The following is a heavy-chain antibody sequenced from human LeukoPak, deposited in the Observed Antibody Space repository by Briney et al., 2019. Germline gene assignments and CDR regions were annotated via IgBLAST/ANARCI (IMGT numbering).Heavy chain of an antibody. CDR2: INPKTGGI. D-gene: IGHD3-10*02. Sequence: GASLKISCKTSGYTFSDFYIHWVRQAPGQGLEWMGWINPKTGGITYSQKFKGRVTMTRDTSLNTAHMEVTGLTFGDTAVHYCAREWGPNYVQGWFDPWGQGTLVSVSS. CDR3: AREWGPNYVQGWFDP. CDR1: GYTFSDFY. V-gene: IGHV1-2*02. J-gene: IGHJ5*02.